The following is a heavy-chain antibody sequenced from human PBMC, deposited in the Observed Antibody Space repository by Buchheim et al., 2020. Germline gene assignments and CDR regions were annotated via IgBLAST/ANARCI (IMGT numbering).Heavy chain of an antibody. J-gene: IGHJ6*03. Sequence: EVQLVESGGGLVQPGRSLRLSCTASGFTFGDYAMSWVRQAPGKGLEWVGFIRSKAYVGTTEYSASVNGRFTISRDASKSIVFLQMNSLKTEDTAVYDCTREYYDSSGYYYYYYMDVWGKGTT. CDR3: TREYYDSSGYYYYYYMDV. D-gene: IGHD3-22*01. V-gene: IGHV3-49*04. CDR2: IRSKAYVGTT. CDR1: GFTFGDYA.